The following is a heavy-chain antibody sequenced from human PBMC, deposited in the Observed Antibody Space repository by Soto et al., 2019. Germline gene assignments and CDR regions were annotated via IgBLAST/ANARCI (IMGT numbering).Heavy chain of an antibody. CDR1: GGSLGSQY. CDR2: IYNPGTT. CDR3: ASLYGSSWLGDAFDI. V-gene: IGHV4-59*08. J-gene: IGHJ3*02. Sequence: SEPLSLTCTVSGGSLGSQYWNWLRQPPGKGLEWIGFIYNPGTTKYNPSLMSRATISLDTSKNQFSLNLKSVTAADTAVYYCASLYGSSWLGDAFDIWGQGTMVTVS. D-gene: IGHD6-13*01.